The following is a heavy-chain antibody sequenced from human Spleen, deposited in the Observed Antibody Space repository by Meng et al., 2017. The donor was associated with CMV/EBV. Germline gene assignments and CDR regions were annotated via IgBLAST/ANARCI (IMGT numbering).Heavy chain of an antibody. V-gene: IGHV1-2*02. D-gene: IGHD3-10*01. CDR1: GYNFIGYY. J-gene: IGHJ6*02. CDR3: ARSGFYYGLDV. CDR2: IGSNSGDT. Sequence: ASVKVSCKTSGYNFIGYYIYWMRQAPGEGLEWMGWIGSNSGDTNYAQKFQGRVTMTRDTSITTVYMELSRLTSDDTAVYYCARSGFYYGLDVWGQGTTVTSP.